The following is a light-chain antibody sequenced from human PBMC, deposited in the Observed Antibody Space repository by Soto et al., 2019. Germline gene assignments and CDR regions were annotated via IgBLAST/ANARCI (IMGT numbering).Light chain of an antibody. CDR2: SDN. J-gene: IGLJ1*01. CDR3: ATWADSLKTYV. Sequence: QSVLTQPPSASGTPGQRVTISCSGSTSNIASNAINWFQQLPGAAPKLLIYSDNHRPSGVPDRFSASKSGTSASLAISGLQSDDKADYYCATWADSLKTYVFGTGTKVTVL. V-gene: IGLV1-44*01. CDR1: TSNIASNA.